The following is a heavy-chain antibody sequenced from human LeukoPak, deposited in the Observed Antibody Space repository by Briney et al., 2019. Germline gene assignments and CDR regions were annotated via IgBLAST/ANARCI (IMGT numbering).Heavy chain of an antibody. CDR1: GYTFTSYG. V-gene: IGHV1-18*01. J-gene: IGHJ5*02. CDR3: ARDTNNYYGSGSYHWFDP. D-gene: IGHD3-10*01. CDR2: ISAYNGNT. Sequence: ASVKVSCKASGYTFTSYGISWVRQAPGQGPEWMGWISAYNGNTNYAQKLQGRVTMTTDTSTITAYMELRSLRSDDTAVYYCARDTNNYYGSGSYHWFDPWGQGTLVTVSS.